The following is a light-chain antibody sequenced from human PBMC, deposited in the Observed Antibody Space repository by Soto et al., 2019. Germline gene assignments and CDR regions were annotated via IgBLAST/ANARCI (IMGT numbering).Light chain of an antibody. CDR2: DAS. J-gene: IGKJ1*01. Sequence: EIVMTQSSDTLSVAPGETATLSCRAGQSVGSNLAWYQQKPGQAPRLLISDASTRAAGLPARFSGSGSGTEFTLTISSLQSEDFAVYYCQQSNNWPKTFGKGTKV. CDR3: QQSNNWPKT. CDR1: QSVGSN. V-gene: IGKV3-15*01.